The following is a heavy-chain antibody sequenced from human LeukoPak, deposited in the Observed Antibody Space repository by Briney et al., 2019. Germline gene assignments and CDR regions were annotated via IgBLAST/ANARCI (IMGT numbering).Heavy chain of an antibody. Sequence: SETLSLTCNVSGDSVSTGLHYYSWIRQHPGQGLEWIVCTHYSGSTHYKSSLRSRLIISLDTSKTQVSLKVTSVTAADTAVYYCARGRRGKYSPYFYYHMDVWGTGTPVTVSS. CDR1: GDSVSTGLHY. V-gene: IGHV4-31*03. CDR3: ARGRRGKYSPYFYYHMDV. CDR2: THYSGST. J-gene: IGHJ6*03. D-gene: IGHD1-26*01.